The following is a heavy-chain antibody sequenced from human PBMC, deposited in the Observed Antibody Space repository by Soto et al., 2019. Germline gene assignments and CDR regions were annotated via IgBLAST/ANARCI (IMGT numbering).Heavy chain of an antibody. CDR2: INHSGST. V-gene: IGHV4-34*01. J-gene: IGHJ5*02. CDR1: GGSFSGYY. Sequence: LSLPCAVYGGSFSGYYWSWIRQPPGKGLEWIGEINHSGSTNYNPSLKSRVTISVDTSKNQFSLKLSSVTAADTAVYYCARGSGGFWSGYKKNWFDPWGQGTLVTVSS. D-gene: IGHD3-3*01. CDR3: ARGSGGFWSGYKKNWFDP.